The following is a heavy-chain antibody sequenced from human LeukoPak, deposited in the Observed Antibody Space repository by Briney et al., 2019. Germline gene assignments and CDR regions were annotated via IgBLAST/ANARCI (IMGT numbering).Heavy chain of an antibody. CDR1: GFTFSSYG. V-gene: IGHV3-33*01. Sequence: GGSLRLSCAASGFTFSSYGMPWVRQAPGKGLEWVAVIWYDGSNKYYADSVKGRFTISRDNSKNTLYLQMNSLRAEDTAVYYCARAPTNYYDSSGQTTWGQGTLVTVSS. CDR3: ARAPTNYYDSSGQTT. CDR2: IWYDGSNK. J-gene: IGHJ5*02. D-gene: IGHD3-22*01.